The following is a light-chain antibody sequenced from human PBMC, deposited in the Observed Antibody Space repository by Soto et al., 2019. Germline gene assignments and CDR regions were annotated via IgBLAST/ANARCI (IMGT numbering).Light chain of an antibody. V-gene: IGKV1-5*03. CDR1: QSISSW. Sequence: DIQMTQSPSTLSASVGDRVTITCRASQSISSWLAWYQQKPGKAPTLLIYKASSLESGVPSRFSGSGSGTDFTLTISCLQSEDFATYYCQQYYSYPPTFGQGTKVDI. CDR2: KAS. CDR3: QQYYSYPPT. J-gene: IGKJ1*01.